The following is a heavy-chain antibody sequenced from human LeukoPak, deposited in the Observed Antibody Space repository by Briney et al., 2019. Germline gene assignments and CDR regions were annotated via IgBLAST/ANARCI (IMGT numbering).Heavy chain of an antibody. J-gene: IGHJ6*04. CDR2: IIPIFGTA. CDR3: ARDRYCSSTSCYSSDYGMDV. D-gene: IGHD2-2*01. V-gene: IGHV1-69*13. Sequence: ASVKVSCKASGGTFSSYAISWVRQAPGQGLEWMGGIIPIFGTANYAQKFQGRVTITADESTSTAYMELSSLRSEDTAVYYCARDRYCSSTSCYSSDYGMDVWGKGTTVTVSS. CDR1: GGTFSSYA.